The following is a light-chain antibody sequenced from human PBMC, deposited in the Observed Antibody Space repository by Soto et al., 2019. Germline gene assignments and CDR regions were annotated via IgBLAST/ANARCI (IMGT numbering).Light chain of an antibody. CDR2: AAR. V-gene: IGKV1-39*01. J-gene: IGKJ1*01. CDR3: QQRYTTPRT. Sequence: DIQMTQSPSSLSASVGDRVSVTCRASQSISTFLNWYQHRPGEAPKLLIYAARSLQSGVPSRFSGSGAGAEFTLTIGSLQPEELATYYCQQRYTTPRTVGQGTKVEVK. CDR1: QSISTF.